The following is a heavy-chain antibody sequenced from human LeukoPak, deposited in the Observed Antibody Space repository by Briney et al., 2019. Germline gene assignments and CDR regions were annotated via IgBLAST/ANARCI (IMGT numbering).Heavy chain of an antibody. CDR1: GYSISRGYY. Sequence: SETLSLTCTVSGYSISRGYYWGWIRQPPGKGLEWIGTIYRSGSTYYNPSLKSRVTISVDTSKNQFSLKLTSVTAADTAVYYCARVRGYCSSTICYRYYFDYWGQGTLVTVSS. CDR3: ARVRGYCSSTICYRYYFDY. V-gene: IGHV4-38-2*02. J-gene: IGHJ4*02. CDR2: IYRSGST. D-gene: IGHD2-2*01.